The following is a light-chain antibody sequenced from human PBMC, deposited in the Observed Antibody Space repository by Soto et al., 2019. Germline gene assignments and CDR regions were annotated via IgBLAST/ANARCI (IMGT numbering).Light chain of an antibody. J-gene: IGKJ2*01. V-gene: IGKV1-5*03. CDR3: PHYNDYSYT. Sequence: DIQMTQSPSTLSASVGDRVTITCRASQTINTYLAWYQQKPGKAPNLLIYRASILESGVPSRFSGSGSGKEFTLTINSLQPDDFPTYYCPHYNDYSYTFGQGTKLEIK. CDR2: RAS. CDR1: QTINTY.